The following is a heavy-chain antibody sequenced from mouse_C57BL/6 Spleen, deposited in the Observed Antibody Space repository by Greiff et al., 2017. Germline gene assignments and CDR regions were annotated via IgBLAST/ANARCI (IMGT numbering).Heavy chain of an antibody. D-gene: IGHD2-4*01. CDR3: ARDNDDYDEGVFDY. J-gene: IGHJ2*01. CDR2: ISDGGSYT. CDR1: GFTFSSYA. Sequence: EVKLVESGGGLVKPGASLKLSCAASGFTFSSYAMSWVRQTPEKRLEWVATISDGGSYTYYPDNVKGRFTISRDNAKNNLYLQMSHLKSEDTAMYYCARDNDDYDEGVFDYWGQGTTLTVSS. V-gene: IGHV5-4*01.